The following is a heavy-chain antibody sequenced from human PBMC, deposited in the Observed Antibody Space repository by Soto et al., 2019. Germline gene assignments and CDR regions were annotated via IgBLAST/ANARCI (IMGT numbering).Heavy chain of an antibody. J-gene: IGHJ5*01. CDR3: ARGNFGVVVSSSRWFDP. D-gene: IGHD3-3*01. CDR1: GFTFSRFS. CDR2: ISTTGNTI. V-gene: IGHV3-48*02. Sequence: GGSLRLSCVGSGFTFSRFSMNWVRQAPGKGLEWLSYISTTGNTIFYADSVKGRFTISRDNANNSLSLQMNSLRDEDTAVYYCARGNFGVVVSSSRWFDPWGQGTLVTVSS.